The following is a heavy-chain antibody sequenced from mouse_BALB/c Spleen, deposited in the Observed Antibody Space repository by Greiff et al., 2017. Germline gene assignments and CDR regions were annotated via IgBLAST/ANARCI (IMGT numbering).Heavy chain of an antibody. V-gene: IGHV1-84*02. CDR2: IYPGSGNT. J-gene: IGHJ3*01. Sequence: LQESGPELVKPGASVKISCKASGYTFTDYYINWVKQKPGQGLEWIGWIYPGSGNTKYNEKFKGKATLTVDTSSSTAYMQLSSLTSEDTAVYFCARSQSTMIRGAWFAYWGQGTLVTVSA. CDR3: ARSQSTMIRGAWFAY. CDR1: GYTFTDYY. D-gene: IGHD2-4*01.